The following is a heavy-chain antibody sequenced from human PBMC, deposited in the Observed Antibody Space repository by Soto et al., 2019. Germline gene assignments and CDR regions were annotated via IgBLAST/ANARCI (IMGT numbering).Heavy chain of an antibody. Sequence: SETLSLTCTISCDSVINGSYYWGWIRQLPGKDLEWIIYMHYSGTTYYKPSLRSQVTISLDTSKNQFSLELSSVTAADTVVYYCARYYFDFGGYSNWFDPWGRGTLVTVS. J-gene: IGHJ5*02. CDR2: MHYSGTT. CDR3: ARYYFDFGGYSNWFDP. V-gene: IGHV4-31*01. CDR1: CDSVINGSYY. D-gene: IGHD3-22*01.